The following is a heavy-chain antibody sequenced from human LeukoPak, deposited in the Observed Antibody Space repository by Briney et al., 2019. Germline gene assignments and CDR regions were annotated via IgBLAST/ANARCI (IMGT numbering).Heavy chain of an antibody. V-gene: IGHV4-39*01. CDR2: IYYSGST. D-gene: IGHD3-22*01. J-gene: IGHJ3*02. CDR1: GGSISSSDYY. CDR3: ARHSGYYSARDAFDI. Sequence: SETLSLTCTVSGGSISSSDYYWGWIRQPPGKGLEWIGSIYYSGSTYYNPSLKSRVTISVDTSKKQFSLKLSSVTAADTAVYYCARHSGYYSARDAFDIWGRGTMVTVSS.